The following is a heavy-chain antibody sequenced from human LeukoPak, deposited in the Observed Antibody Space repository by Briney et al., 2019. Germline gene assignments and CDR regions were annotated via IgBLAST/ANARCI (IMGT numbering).Heavy chain of an antibody. CDR2: INHSGST. V-gene: IGHV4-34*01. D-gene: IGHD3-10*01. J-gene: IGHJ4*02. CDR1: GGSFSGYY. CDR3: ARVAPTRITMVRARYFDY. Sequence: SETLSLTSAVYGGSFSGYYWSWIRQPPGKGLEWIGEINHSGSTNYNPSLKSRVTISVDTSKNQFSLKLSSVTAEDTAVYYCARVAPTRITMVRARYFDYWGQGTLVTVSS.